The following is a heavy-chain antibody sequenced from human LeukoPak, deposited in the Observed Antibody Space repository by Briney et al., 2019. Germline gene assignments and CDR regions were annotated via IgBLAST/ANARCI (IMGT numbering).Heavy chain of an antibody. CDR3: VKDRSGTYYFDS. J-gene: IGHJ4*02. D-gene: IGHD1-26*01. CDR1: GFTFSSYG. V-gene: IGHV3-30*02. CDR2: IRYDGSTT. Sequence: GGSLRLSCAASGFTFSSYGMRWVRQAPGKGLEWAAFIRYDGSTTSYADSVKGRFTISRDNSNNMVYLQMNSLRPEDTAVYYCVKDRSGTYYFDSWGQGILVTVSS.